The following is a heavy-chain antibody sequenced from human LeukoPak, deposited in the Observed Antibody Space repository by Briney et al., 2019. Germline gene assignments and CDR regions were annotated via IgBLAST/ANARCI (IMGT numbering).Heavy chain of an antibody. D-gene: IGHD3-22*01. Sequence: PGRSLRLSCAASGFTFSSYAMHWVRQAPGKGLEWVAVMSYDGSNKYYADSVKGRFTISRDNSKNTLYLQMNSLRAEDTAVYYCARDAYYYDSSGYSAFDIWGQGTMVTVSS. CDR3: ARDAYYYDSSGYSAFDI. J-gene: IGHJ3*02. CDR2: MSYDGSNK. CDR1: GFTFSSYA. V-gene: IGHV3-30-3*01.